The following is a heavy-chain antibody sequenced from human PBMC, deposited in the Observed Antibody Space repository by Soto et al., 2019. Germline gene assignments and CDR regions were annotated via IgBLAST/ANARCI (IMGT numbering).Heavy chain of an antibody. CDR3: ARAGGYNSDCYYAMDV. CDR1: GGSISSGRYS. D-gene: IGHD5-12*01. J-gene: IGHJ6*02. CDR2: IDRSGGT. Sequence: QLQLQESGSGLAKPSQTLSLTCAVSGGSISSGRYSWSWLRQPPGKGLEWIGFIDRSGGTYYNPSLKSRVTISLDRSKNQFSLNLTSVTAADTAVYYCARAGGYNSDCYYAMDVWGQGTTVTVSS. V-gene: IGHV4-30-2*01.